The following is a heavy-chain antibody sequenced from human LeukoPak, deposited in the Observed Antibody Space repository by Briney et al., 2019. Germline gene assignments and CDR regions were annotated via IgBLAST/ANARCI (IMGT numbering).Heavy chain of an antibody. CDR2: IYYSGST. V-gene: IGHV4-39*01. J-gene: IGHJ4*02. CDR1: GGXFSSSSYY. Sequence: SETLPLTCTVSGGXFSSSSYYWGWIRQPPGKGLEWIGSIYYSGSTYYNPSLKSRVTISVDTSKNQFSLKLSSVTAADTAVYYCARHGSSGWYYGTPFFDYWGQGTLVTVSS. D-gene: IGHD6-19*01. CDR3: ARHGSSGWYYGTPFFDY.